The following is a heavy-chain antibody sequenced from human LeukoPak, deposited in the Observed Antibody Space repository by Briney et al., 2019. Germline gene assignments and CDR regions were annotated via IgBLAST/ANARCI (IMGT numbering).Heavy chain of an antibody. CDR2: INSDGSST. V-gene: IGHV3-74*01. CDR3: ARDSPDEYSSSSVDY. CDR1: GFIFSRYW. J-gene: IGHJ4*02. Sequence: GGSLRLSCAASGFIFSRYWMHWVRQAPGKGLVWVSRINSDGSSTSYADSVKGRFTISRDNAKNTLYLQMNSLRAEDTAVYYCARDSPDEYSSSSVDYWGQGTLVTVSS. D-gene: IGHD6-6*01.